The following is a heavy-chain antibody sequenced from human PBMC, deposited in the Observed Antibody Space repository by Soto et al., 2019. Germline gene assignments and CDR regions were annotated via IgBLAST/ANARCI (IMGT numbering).Heavy chain of an antibody. CDR2: IIPIFGTA. V-gene: IGHV1-69*13. CDR3: ARLSNVDTAVADY. J-gene: IGHJ4*02. D-gene: IGHD5-18*01. Sequence: SVKVSCKASGGTFSSYAISWVRQAPGQGLGWMGGIIPIFGTANYAQKFQGRVTITADESTSTAYMELSSLRSEDTAVYYCARLSNVDTAVADYWGQGTLVTVSS. CDR1: GGTFSSYA.